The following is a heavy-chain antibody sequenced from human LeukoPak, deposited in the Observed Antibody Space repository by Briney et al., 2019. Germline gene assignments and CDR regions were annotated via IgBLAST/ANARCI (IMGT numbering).Heavy chain of an antibody. CDR2: IKEDGSEK. CDR3: VRAVPAAILGAFDI. Sequence: GGSLRLSCVASGFSFSTYWMGWVRQAPGKGLEWVANIKEDGSEKYYVDSVKGRFTISRDNTKNSLYLQMSSLRAEDTAVYYCVRAVPAAILGAFDIWGQGTMVTVSS. J-gene: IGHJ3*02. CDR1: GFSFSTYW. V-gene: IGHV3-7*01. D-gene: IGHD2-2*02.